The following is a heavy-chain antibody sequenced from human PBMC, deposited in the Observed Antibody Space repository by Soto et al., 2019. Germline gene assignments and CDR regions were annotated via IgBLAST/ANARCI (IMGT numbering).Heavy chain of an antibody. J-gene: IGHJ4*02. CDR3: ASGPQRNPIYLY. V-gene: IGHV3-53*01. D-gene: IGHD1-1*01. Sequence: LRLSCAASGFSVSYNFMTWVRQPPGKGLEWVSVITSGSDSSTYYADSVKGRFAISRDTSKNILFLHMSSLTAEDTATYYCASGPQRNPIYLYWGKGTLVTVSS. CDR2: ITSGSDSST. CDR1: GFSVSYNF.